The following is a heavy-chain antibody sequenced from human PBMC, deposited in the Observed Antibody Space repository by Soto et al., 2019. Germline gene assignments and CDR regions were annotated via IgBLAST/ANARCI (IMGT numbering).Heavy chain of an antibody. CDR1: GFTFSNYP. CDR3: AKSPPLIFFNDTLTTNIYTLSLQRSSDL. Sequence: PGGSLRLSCAASGFTFSNYPMSWVRQAPGKGLEWVSAISGSGGSTYYADSVKGRFTISRDNSKNTLYLQMNSLRAEDTAVYYCAKSPPLIFFNDTLTTNIYTLSLQRSSDL. CDR2: ISGSGGST. D-gene: IGHD1-1*01. J-gene: IGHJ2*01. V-gene: IGHV3-23*01.